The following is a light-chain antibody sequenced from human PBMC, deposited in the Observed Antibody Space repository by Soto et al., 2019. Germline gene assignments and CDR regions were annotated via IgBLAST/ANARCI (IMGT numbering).Light chain of an antibody. V-gene: IGLV1-44*01. CDR2: NND. CDR1: SSNIGSNT. J-gene: IGLJ2*01. CDR3: AAWDDSLSGVV. Sequence: QSVLTQPPSASATPGQRVTISCSGSSSNIGSNTANWYQQLTGTAPKLLIYNNDYRPSGVPDRFSGSKSGTSASLAISGLQSEDEADYYCAAWDDSLSGVVFGGGTKLTVL.